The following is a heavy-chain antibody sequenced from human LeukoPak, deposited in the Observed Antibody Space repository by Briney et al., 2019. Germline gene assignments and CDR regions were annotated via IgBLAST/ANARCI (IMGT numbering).Heavy chain of an antibody. J-gene: IGHJ4*02. D-gene: IGHD1-26*01. CDR3: AREISEVGATYFDY. Sequence: ASVKVSCKASGYTFISYGISWVRQAPGQGLEWMEWISAYNGNTNYAQKLQGRVTMTTDTFTSTAYMELRSLRSDDTAVYYCAREISEVGATYFDYWGQGTLVTVSS. CDR2: ISAYNGNT. CDR1: GYTFISYG. V-gene: IGHV1-18*01.